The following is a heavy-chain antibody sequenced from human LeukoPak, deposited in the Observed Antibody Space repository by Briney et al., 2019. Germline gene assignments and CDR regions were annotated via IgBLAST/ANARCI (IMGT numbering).Heavy chain of an antibody. D-gene: IGHD3-10*02. CDR2: ISGSGGST. CDR3: AELGITMIGGV. CDR1: GFTFSSYG. J-gene: IGHJ6*04. Sequence: PGGSLRLSCAASGFTFSSYGMSWVRQAPGKGLEWVSGISGSGGSTYYADSVKGRFIISRDNAKNSLYLQMNSLRAEDTAVYYCAELGITMIGGVWGKGTTVTISS. V-gene: IGHV3-23*01.